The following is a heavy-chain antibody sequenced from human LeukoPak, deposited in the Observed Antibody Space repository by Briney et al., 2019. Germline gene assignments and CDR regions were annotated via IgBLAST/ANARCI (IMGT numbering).Heavy chain of an antibody. V-gene: IGHV6-1*01. CDR3: ARQAYSSNLGWFDP. Sequence: SQTLSLTCAISGDSVSSNSAVWNWIRQSPSRGLEWLGRTYYKSKWSSDFAISVKSRITINPDTSKNQFSLHLNSVTPEDTAVYYCARQAYSSNLGWFDPWGQGTLVTVSS. J-gene: IGHJ5*02. D-gene: IGHD6-13*01. CDR1: GDSVSSNSAV. CDR2: TYYKSKWSS.